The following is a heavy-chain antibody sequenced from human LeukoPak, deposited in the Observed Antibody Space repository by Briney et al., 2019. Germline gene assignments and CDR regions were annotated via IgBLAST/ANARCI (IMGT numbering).Heavy chain of an antibody. CDR1: GFTFDDYG. V-gene: IGHV3-20*04. J-gene: IGHJ4*02. CDR2: INWNGGST. CDR3: ARVEYYYDSSGYFDY. D-gene: IGHD3-22*01. Sequence: GGSLRLPCAASGFTFDDYGMSWVRQAPGKGLEWVSGINWNGGSTGYADSVKGRFTISRDNAKNSLYLQMNSLRAEDTALYYCARVEYYYDSSGYFDYWGQGTLATVSS.